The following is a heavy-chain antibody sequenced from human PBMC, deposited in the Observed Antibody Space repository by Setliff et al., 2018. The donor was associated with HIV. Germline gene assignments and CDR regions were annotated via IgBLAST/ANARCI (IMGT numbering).Heavy chain of an antibody. CDR3: AKIMWDTGNYHSFVGH. V-gene: IGHV3-23*01. CDR1: GFTFSSYA. Sequence: GGSLRLSCAASGFTFSSYAMSWVRQAPGKGLEWVSAISGSGGSTYYADSVKGRFTISRDNSKNTLYLQMYSLRAEDAAVYYCAKIMWDTGNYHSFVGHWGQGTLVTVSS. J-gene: IGHJ4*02. CDR2: ISGSGGST. D-gene: IGHD1-26*01.